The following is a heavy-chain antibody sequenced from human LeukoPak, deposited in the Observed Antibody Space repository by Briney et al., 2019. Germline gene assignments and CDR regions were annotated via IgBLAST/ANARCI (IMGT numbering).Heavy chain of an antibody. V-gene: IGHV4-4*07. D-gene: IGHD2-21*01. CDR1: GGSISSYY. Sequence: KPSETLSLTCTVSGGSISSYYWSWIRQPAGTALEWIGRIYTSGTITYNPSLKSRVTMSVDTSKNQFSLKLSSVTAADTAVYYCARWVVSGIRGAFDVWGQGTMVPVS. CDR2: IYTSGTI. CDR3: ARWVVSGIRGAFDV. J-gene: IGHJ3*01.